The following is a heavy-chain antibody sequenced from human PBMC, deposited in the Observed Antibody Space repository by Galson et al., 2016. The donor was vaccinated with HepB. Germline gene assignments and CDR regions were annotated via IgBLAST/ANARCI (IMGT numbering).Heavy chain of an antibody. V-gene: IGHV3-30*18. CDR2: ISYDGSNK. CDR3: AKSGVVIVDHYGMDV. J-gene: IGHJ6*04. Sequence: LRLSCAASGFTFSSYAMYWVRQAPGKGLEWVTVISYDGSNKYYADSVKGRFTISRDNSKNTLYLQMNSQRPEDTAVYYCAKSGVVIVDHYGMDVWGKGTTVIVSS. D-gene: IGHD3-3*01. CDR1: GFTFSSYA.